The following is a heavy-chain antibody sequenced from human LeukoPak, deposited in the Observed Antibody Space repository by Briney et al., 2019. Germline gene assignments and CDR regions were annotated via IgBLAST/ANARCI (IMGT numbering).Heavy chain of an antibody. CDR3: ARGSVDNCSGGSCYSGGLDP. CDR2: IYTSGST. D-gene: IGHD2-15*01. CDR1: GGSISSGSYY. J-gene: IGHJ5*02. Sequence: SETLSLTCTVSGGSISSGSYYWSWIRQPAGKGLEWIGRIYTSGSTNYNPSLKSRVTISVDTSKNQFSLKLSSVTAADTAVYYCARGSVDNCSGGSCYSGGLDPWGQGTLVTVSS. V-gene: IGHV4-61*02.